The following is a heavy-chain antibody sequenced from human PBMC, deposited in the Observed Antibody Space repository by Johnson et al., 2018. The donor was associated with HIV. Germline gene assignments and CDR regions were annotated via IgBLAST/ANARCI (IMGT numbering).Heavy chain of an antibody. CDR1: GFTFSSYG. CDR2: IWYDGNNT. CDR3: ARGTPWDAFDI. V-gene: IGHV3-33*01. Sequence: QVQLVESGGGVVQPGGSLRLSCVVSGFTFSSYGMHWVRQAPGKGLEWVAFIWYDGNNTFYTDSVKGRFTISRDNAKNSLYLHMNSLRAEDTAVYYCARGTPWDAFDIWGQGTMVTVSS. J-gene: IGHJ3*02.